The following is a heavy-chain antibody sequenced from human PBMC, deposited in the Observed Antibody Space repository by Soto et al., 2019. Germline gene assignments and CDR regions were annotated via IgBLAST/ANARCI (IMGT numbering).Heavy chain of an antibody. D-gene: IGHD5-12*01. V-gene: IGHV3-7*01. J-gene: IGHJ3*02. CDR2: INQGGSEK. Sequence: PGWSLRLSCAASVFTFSSYAMSWVRQAPGKGLEWVATINQGGSEKYYVDSVRGRFTISRDNAKNSQFLEMNSLRVEDTAVYYCARGSGSIWGPGTMVTVSS. CDR1: VFTFSSYA. CDR3: ARGSGSI.